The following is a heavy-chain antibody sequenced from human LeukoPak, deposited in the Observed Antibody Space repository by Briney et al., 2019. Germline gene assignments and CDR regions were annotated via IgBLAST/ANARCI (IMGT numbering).Heavy chain of an antibody. CDR3: ARVFSTYYFDY. CDR1: GFTFSNYA. D-gene: IGHD3-3*02. Sequence: GGSLRLSSAASGFTFSNYAMRWVRQAPGKGLQWVSAIGSSGATQHYAATVKGRFTISRDNPKNTVYLQMNSLRGEDTAVYYCARVFSTYYFDYWGQGTPGTVSS. J-gene: IGHJ4*02. CDR2: IGSSGATQ. V-gene: IGHV3-23*01.